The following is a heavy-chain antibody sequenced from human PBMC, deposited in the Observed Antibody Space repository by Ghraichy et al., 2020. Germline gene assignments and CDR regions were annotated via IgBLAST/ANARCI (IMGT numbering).Heavy chain of an antibody. V-gene: IGHV4-59*01. CDR2: IYYSGST. CDR3: ARAAHIVVVPAAFDY. D-gene: IGHD2-2*01. CDR1: GGSISSYY. J-gene: IGHJ4*02. Sequence: SETLSLTCTVSGGSISSYYWSWIRQPPGKGLEWIGYIYYSGSTNYNPSLKSRVTISVDTSKNQFSLKLSSVTAADTAVYYCARAAHIVVVPAAFDYWGQGTLVTVSS.